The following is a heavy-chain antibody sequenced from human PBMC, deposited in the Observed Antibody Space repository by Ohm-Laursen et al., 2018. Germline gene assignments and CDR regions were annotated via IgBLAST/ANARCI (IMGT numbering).Heavy chain of an antibody. CDR2: IYYSGST. CDR3: ATMGNDFWSGYRDY. CDR1: GGSISSGGYY. V-gene: IGHV4-61*08. D-gene: IGHD3-3*01. J-gene: IGHJ4*02. Sequence: SDTLSLTCTVSGGSISSGGYYWSWIRQPPGKGLEWIGYIYYSGSTNYNPSLKSRVTISVDTSKNQFSLKLSSVTAADTAVYYCATMGNDFWSGYRDYWGQGTLVTVST.